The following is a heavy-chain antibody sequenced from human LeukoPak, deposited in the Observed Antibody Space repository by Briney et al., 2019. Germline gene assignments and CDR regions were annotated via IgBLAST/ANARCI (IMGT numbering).Heavy chain of an antibody. CDR1: GGSISSHH. D-gene: IGHD3-22*01. Sequence: SETLSLTCTVSGGSISSHHWSWIHQSPGKGLEWIGSIHPSGMLYNNPSLESRVTMSRDTSKNQFSLNLNSVTAADTAVYFCSRGLDSRKLGYWGQGILVTVSS. CDR3: SRGLDSRKLGY. CDR2: IHPSGML. V-gene: IGHV4-4*07. J-gene: IGHJ4*02.